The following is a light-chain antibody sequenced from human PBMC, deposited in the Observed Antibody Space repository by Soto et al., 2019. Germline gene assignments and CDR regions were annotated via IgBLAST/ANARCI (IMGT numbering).Light chain of an antibody. Sequence: QSVLTQPRSVSGSPGQSVTISCTGSSSDVGGYNHVSWYQQHPGKAPKLMIYDVTKRPSGVPDRFSGSKSGNTASLTISGLQAEDEADYYCCSYAGIYSFVFGTGTKVTVL. J-gene: IGLJ1*01. CDR2: DVT. V-gene: IGLV2-11*01. CDR1: SSDVGGYNH. CDR3: CSYAGIYSFV.